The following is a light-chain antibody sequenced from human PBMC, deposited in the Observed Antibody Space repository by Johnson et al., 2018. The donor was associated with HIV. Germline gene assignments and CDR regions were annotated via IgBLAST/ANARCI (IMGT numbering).Light chain of an antibody. CDR1: SSNIGYNY. CDR3: GIWDSGLSAYV. CDR2: DID. Sequence: QFVLTQPPSVSAAPGQKVTISCSGSSSNIGYNYVSWYQQVPGTAPKLLIYDIDKRPSGIPDRFSGSPSGTSATLDISGLHTGDEADYYCGIWDSGLSAYVFGTGTKVTAL. V-gene: IGLV1-51*01. J-gene: IGLJ1*01.